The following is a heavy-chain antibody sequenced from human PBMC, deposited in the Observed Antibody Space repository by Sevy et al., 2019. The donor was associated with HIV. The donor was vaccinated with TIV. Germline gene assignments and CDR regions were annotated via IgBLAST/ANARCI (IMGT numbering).Heavy chain of an antibody. CDR2: IRYHGSNR. J-gene: IGHJ6*02. Sequence: GGSLRLSCAASGFSFSSYDMHWVRQAPGMGLEWVAVIRYHGSNRHYGDSVKGRFTISRDNSKNALYLQMSSLRAEDTCLYYCAREKVDTGMIFVEYYGMDVWGQGTTVSVSS. CDR1: GFSFSSYD. V-gene: IGHV3-33*01. CDR3: AREKVDTGMIFVEYYGMDV. D-gene: IGHD5-18*01.